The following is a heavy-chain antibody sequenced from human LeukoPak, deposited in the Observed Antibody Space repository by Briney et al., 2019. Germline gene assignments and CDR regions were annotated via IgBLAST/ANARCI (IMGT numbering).Heavy chain of an antibody. CDR1: GFTFSSYA. V-gene: IGHV3-23*01. D-gene: IGHD6-13*01. CDR3: AKAISRVAAAGIDY. Sequence: PGGSLRLSCAASGFTFSSYAMSWVRQAPGKGLEWVSAISNSGDSTYYADSVKGRFTISRDNSKNTLYLQMNSLRAEDTAVYYCAKAISRVAAAGIDYWGQGTLVTVSS. CDR2: ISNSGDST. J-gene: IGHJ4*02.